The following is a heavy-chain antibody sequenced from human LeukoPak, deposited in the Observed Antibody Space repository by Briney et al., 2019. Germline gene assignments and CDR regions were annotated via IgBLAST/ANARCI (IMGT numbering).Heavy chain of an antibody. CDR3: ARRLCSSTSCYKGRDYYYYYMDV. J-gene: IGHJ6*03. CDR2: INHSGST. V-gene: IGHV4-34*01. Sequence: SETLSLTCAVYGGSFSGYYWSWIRQPPGKGLEWVGEINHSGSTNYNPSLKSRVTVSVDTSKNQFSLKLSSVTAADTAVYYCARRLCSSTSCYKGRDYYYYYMDVWGKGTTVTVSS. D-gene: IGHD2-2*02. CDR1: GGSFSGYY.